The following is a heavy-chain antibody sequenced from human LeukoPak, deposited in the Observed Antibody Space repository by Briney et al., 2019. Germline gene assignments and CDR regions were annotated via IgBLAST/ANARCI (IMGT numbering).Heavy chain of an antibody. CDR3: AKGNVDIVATILDY. CDR2: ITGDGGGT. CDR1: GFTFRSYV. J-gene: IGHJ4*02. D-gene: IGHD5-12*01. V-gene: IGHV3-23*01. Sequence: GGSLRLSCAASGFTFRSYVMSWVRQAPGKGLEWVSAITGDGGGTNHADSVKGRFTISRDNAKNSLYLQMNSLRAEDTALYYCAKGNVDIVATILDYWGQGTLVTVSS.